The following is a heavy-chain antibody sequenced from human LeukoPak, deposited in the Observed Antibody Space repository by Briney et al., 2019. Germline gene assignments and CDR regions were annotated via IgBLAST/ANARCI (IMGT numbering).Heavy chain of an antibody. Sequence: SETLSLTCTVSGGSISSSSYYWGWIRQPPGKGLEWIGSIYYSGSTYYNPSLKSRVTISVDTSKNQFSLKLSSVTAADTAVYYCAVSPLWFGELFLSNYGMDVWGQGTTVTVSS. V-gene: IGHV4-39*07. CDR1: GGSISSSSYY. J-gene: IGHJ6*02. CDR2: IYYSGST. CDR3: AVSPLWFGELFLSNYGMDV. D-gene: IGHD3-10*01.